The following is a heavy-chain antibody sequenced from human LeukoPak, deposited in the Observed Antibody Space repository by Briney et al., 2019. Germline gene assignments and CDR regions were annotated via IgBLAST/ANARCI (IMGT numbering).Heavy chain of an antibody. CDR2: ISSSSSTI. Sequence: GGSLRLSCAASGFTFSSYSMNWVRQAPGKGLEWVSYISSSSSTIYYADSVKGRFTISRDNAKNQLYLPTNSLRAEDTPVYYCARATDFWRGSGSYYMDVWGKGTPVTVSS. CDR3: ARATDFWRGSGSYYMDV. D-gene: IGHD3-3*01. J-gene: IGHJ6*03. CDR1: GFTFSSYS. V-gene: IGHV3-48*01.